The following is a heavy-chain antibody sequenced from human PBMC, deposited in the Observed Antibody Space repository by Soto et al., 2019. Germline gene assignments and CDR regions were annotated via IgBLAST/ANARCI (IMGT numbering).Heavy chain of an antibody. Sequence: QVQMVESGGGVVQPGRSLRLSCAASAFSFSTYGMHWVRQAPGKGLEWMAVISNDGSNKYYADSVKGRFTISRDNSKDTLFLQMNSLRGEDTAIYYCAKVIRADSTSSNFYYYSGLDVWGQGTTVTVSS. J-gene: IGHJ6*02. D-gene: IGHD6-6*01. V-gene: IGHV3-30*18. CDR3: AKVIRADSTSSNFYYYSGLDV. CDR1: AFSFSTYG. CDR2: ISNDGSNK.